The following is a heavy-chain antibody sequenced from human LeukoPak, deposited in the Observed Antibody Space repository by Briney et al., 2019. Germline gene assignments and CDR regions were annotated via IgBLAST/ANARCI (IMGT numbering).Heavy chain of an antibody. CDR2: IRYDGSNK. CDR3: AKDEEYYYDSSGYYPFF. J-gene: IGHJ4*02. D-gene: IGHD3-22*01. Sequence: GGSLRLSCAASGFTFSSYGMHWVRQAPGKGLEWVAFIRYDGSNKYYADSVKGRFTISRDNSKNTLYLQMNSLRAEDTAVYYCAKDEEYYYDSSGYYPFFWGQGTLVTVSS. V-gene: IGHV3-30*02. CDR1: GFTFSSYG.